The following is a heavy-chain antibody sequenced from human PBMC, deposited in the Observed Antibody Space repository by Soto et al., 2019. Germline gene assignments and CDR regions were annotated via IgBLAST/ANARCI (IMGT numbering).Heavy chain of an antibody. CDR2: ISAYNGNT. CDR3: ARDLGELSLSYYFDY. D-gene: IGHD3-16*02. Sequence: ASVKVSCKASGYTFTSYGISWVRQAPGQGLEWMGWISAYNGNTNYAQKLQGRVTMTTDTSTSTAYMELRSLRSDDTAVYYCARDLGELSLSYYFDYWGQGTLVTVSS. V-gene: IGHV1-18*01. CDR1: GYTFTSYG. J-gene: IGHJ4*02.